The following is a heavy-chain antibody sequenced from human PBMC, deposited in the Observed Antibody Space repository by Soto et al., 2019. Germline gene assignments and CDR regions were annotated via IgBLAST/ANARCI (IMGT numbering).Heavy chain of an antibody. CDR2: IIPIFGTA. D-gene: IGHD3-22*01. Sequence: SVKVSCKASGGTFSSYAISWVRQAPGQGLEWMGGIIPIFGTANYAQKFQGRVTITADESTSTAYMELSSLRSEDTAVYYCASADYYDSSGYLNWFDPWGQGTLVTVSS. CDR1: GGTFSSYA. V-gene: IGHV1-69*13. CDR3: ASADYYDSSGYLNWFDP. J-gene: IGHJ5*02.